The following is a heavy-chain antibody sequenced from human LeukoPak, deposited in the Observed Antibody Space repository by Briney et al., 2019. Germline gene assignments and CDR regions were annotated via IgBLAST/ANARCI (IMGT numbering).Heavy chain of an antibody. J-gene: IGHJ4*02. Sequence: PGGSLRLSCAASGFTFSSYAMHWVRQAPGKGLEWVAVISYDGSNKYYADSVKGRFTISRDNSKNTLYLQMNSLRAEDTAVYYCARELPAIAAAGTSFDYWGQGTLVTVSS. CDR1: GFTFSSYA. CDR2: ISYDGSNK. CDR3: ARELPAIAAAGTSFDY. D-gene: IGHD6-13*01. V-gene: IGHV3-30*04.